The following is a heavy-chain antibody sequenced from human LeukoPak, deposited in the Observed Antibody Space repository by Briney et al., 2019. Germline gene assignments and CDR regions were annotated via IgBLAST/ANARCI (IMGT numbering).Heavy chain of an antibody. CDR1: GYSFTSYW. D-gene: IGHD6-13*01. V-gene: IGHV5-51*01. J-gene: IGHJ4*02. Sequence: GESLKISCKGSGYSFTSYWIGWVRQMPGKGLGWVGIIYPGDSDTRYSPSFQGQVTISAAKSITTAYLQWSSLKASDTAMYYCARRSDLSSSWFFDYWGQGTLVTVSS. CDR3: ARRSDLSSSWFFDY. CDR2: IYPGDSDT.